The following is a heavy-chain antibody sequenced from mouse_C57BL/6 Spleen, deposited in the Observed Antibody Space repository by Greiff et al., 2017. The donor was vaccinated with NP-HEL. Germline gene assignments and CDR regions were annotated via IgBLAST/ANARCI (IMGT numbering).Heavy chain of an antibody. CDR2: IDTSDSET. Sequence: VQLQQPGAELVRPGSSVKLSCKASGYTFTSYWMHWVKQRPIQGLEWIGNIDTSDSETHYNQKFKDKATLTVDKSSSTAYMQLSSLTSEDSAVYYCARGGYGAKDYWGQGTSVTVSS. J-gene: IGHJ4*01. CDR3: ARGGYGAKDY. D-gene: IGHD1-1*01. CDR1: GYTFTSYW. V-gene: IGHV1-52*01.